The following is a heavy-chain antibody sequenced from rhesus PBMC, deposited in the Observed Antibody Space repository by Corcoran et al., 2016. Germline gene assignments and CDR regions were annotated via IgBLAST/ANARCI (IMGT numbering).Heavy chain of an antibody. D-gene: IGHD3-16*01. Sequence: QVQLVQSGAEVKKPGTSVKLSCKASGYTFTSYYINWVRQAPGQVLEWMGWINLSNGNQGYGQKVQGRVTMTRDTSTSTAYMELNSLRSEDTAVYYCASDPDYYSGSYYFRIGFDYWGQGVLVTVSS. J-gene: IGHJ4*01. CDR2: INLSNGNQ. CDR3: ASDPDYYSGSYYFRIGFDY. V-gene: IGHV1S9*01. CDR1: GYTFTSYY.